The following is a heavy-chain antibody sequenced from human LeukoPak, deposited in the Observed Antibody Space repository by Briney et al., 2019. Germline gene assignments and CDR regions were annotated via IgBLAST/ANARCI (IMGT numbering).Heavy chain of an antibody. CDR3: ARESDWFDP. CDR1: GYTFSDYY. CDR2: INPKTGGT. Sequence: ASVKVSCKASGYTFSDYYMFWVRQAPGQGLECMGWINPKTGGTTYAQRFQGRVTMTRDTSISTGFMELSRLRLDDTAVYYCARESDWFDPWGQGTLVTVSS. J-gene: IGHJ5*02. V-gene: IGHV1-2*02.